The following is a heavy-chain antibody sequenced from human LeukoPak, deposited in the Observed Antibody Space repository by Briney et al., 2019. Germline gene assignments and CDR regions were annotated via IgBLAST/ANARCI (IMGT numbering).Heavy chain of an antibody. CDR2: INHSGST. Sequence: PSETLSLTCAVYGGSFSGYYWSWIRQPPGKGLEWIGEINHSGSTNYNPSLKSRVTISVDTSKNQFSLKLSSVTAADTAVYYCAGSWAHTLLPWGQGTLVTVSS. V-gene: IGHV4-34*01. J-gene: IGHJ5*02. D-gene: IGHD3-10*01. CDR1: GGSFSGYY. CDR3: AGSWAHTLLP.